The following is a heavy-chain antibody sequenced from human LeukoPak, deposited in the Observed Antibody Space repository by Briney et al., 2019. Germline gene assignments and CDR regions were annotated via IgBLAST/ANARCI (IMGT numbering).Heavy chain of an antibody. CDR1: GGTFSSYA. Sequence: SVKVSCKASGGTFSSYAISWVRQAPGQGLEWMGRIIPILGIANYAQKFQGRVTITADKSTSTAYMELSSLRSDDTAVYYCARARRIAAADFDYWGQGTLVTVSS. J-gene: IGHJ4*02. V-gene: IGHV1-69*04. D-gene: IGHD6-13*01. CDR3: ARARRIAAADFDY. CDR2: IIPILGIA.